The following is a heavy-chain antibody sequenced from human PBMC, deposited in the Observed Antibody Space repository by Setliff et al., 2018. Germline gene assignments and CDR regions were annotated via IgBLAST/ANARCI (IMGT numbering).Heavy chain of an antibody. D-gene: IGHD3-3*01. Sequence: LSLTGAVYGGSFSGYYWSWIRQPPGKGLEWIGEINHSGSTNYNPSLKSRVTISVDTSKNQFSLKLSSVAAAATAVYYCARVPNFWSGYSAYWGQGTLVTVSS. V-gene: IGHV4-34*01. J-gene: IGHJ4*02. CDR3: ARVPNFWSGYSAY. CDR1: GGSFSGYY. CDR2: INHSGST.